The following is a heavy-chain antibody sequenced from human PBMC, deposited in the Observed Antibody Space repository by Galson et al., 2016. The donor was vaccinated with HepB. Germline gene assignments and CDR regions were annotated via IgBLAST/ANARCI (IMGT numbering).Heavy chain of an antibody. D-gene: IGHD6-6*01. J-gene: IGHJ6*02. CDR3: AREGGYSSSSGYFYYGMDV. CDR1: GYTFTGYY. CDR2: INPNSGGT. Sequence: SVKVSCKASGYTFTGYYMHWVRQAPGQGLEWMGWINPNSGGTNYAQKFQGWVTMTRDTSIRTAYMELSRLRSDATAVYYCAREGGYSSSSGYFYYGMDVWGQGTTVTVAS. V-gene: IGHV1-2*04.